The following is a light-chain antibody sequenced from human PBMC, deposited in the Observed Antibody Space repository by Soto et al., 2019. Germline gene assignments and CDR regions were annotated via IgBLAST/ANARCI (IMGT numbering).Light chain of an antibody. V-gene: IGKV1-9*01. CDR3: QHLTGT. Sequence: QLTQSPSSLSASVGDRVTITCRASQDITNYLGWYQQRSGKAPRLLIYAASTLQRGVLSRFSGSGSGTDFTLTISSLQPEDFATYYCQHLTGTFGQGTTLEIK. CDR1: QDITNY. CDR2: AAS. J-gene: IGKJ2*01.